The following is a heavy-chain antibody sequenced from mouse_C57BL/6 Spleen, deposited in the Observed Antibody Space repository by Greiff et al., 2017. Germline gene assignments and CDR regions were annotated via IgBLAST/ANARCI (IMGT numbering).Heavy chain of an antibody. CDR3: AREAIIYDGYPYYAMDY. CDR2: IYPGSGNT. V-gene: IGHV1-84*01. Sequence: QVQLKQSGPELVKPGASVKISCKASGYTFTDYYINWVKQRPGQGLEWIGWIYPGSGNTKYNEKFKGKATLTVDTSSSTAYMQLSSLTSEDSAVYFCAREAIIYDGYPYYAMDYWGQGTSVTVSS. CDR1: GYTFTDYY. J-gene: IGHJ4*01. D-gene: IGHD2-3*01.